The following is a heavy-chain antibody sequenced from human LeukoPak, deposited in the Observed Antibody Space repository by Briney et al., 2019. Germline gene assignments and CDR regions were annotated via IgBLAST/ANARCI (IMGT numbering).Heavy chain of an antibody. D-gene: IGHD3-10*01. CDR3: ARDTTYGSGTYSFDY. Sequence: PGGSLRLSCAASGFTFSSYSMNWVRQAPGKGLEWVSSISTSSSYIYYADSVKGRFTISRDNAKNSLYLQMNSLRAEDTAVYYCARDTTYGSGTYSFDYWGQGTLVTVSS. CDR1: GFTFSSYS. CDR2: ISTSSSYI. J-gene: IGHJ4*02. V-gene: IGHV3-21*01.